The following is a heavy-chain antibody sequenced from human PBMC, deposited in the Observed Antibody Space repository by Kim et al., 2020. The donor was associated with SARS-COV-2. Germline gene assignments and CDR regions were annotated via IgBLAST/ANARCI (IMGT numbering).Heavy chain of an antibody. D-gene: IGHD6-13*01. CDR3: ASCLDSSSWYRGDAFDI. J-gene: IGHJ3*02. V-gene: IGHV3-66*01. CDR1: GFTVSSNY. CDR2: IYSGGST. Sequence: GGSLRLSCAASGFTVSSNYMSWVRQAPGKGLEWVSVIYSGGSTYYADSVKGRFTISRDNSKNTLYLQMNSLRAEDTAVYYCASCLDSSSWYRGDAFDIWGQGTMVTVSS.